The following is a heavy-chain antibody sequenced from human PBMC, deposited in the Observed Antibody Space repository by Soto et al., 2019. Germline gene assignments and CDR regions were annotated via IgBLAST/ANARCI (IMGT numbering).Heavy chain of an antibody. J-gene: IGHJ4*02. V-gene: IGHV3-23*01. Sequence: SLRLSCAASGFTFSDYGMSWVRQAPGKGLEWVSGIGGNGENTYDADSVKGRFTISRDNSKSTLFLQMNSLRAEDTAVYYCAREDYYDSSGYYAVVDYWGQGTLVTVSS. CDR2: IGGNGENT. CDR3: AREDYYDSSGYYAVVDY. CDR1: GFTFSDYG. D-gene: IGHD3-22*01.